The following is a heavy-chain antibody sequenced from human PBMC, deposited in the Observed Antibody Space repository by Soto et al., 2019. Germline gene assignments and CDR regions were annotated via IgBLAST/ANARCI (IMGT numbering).Heavy chain of an antibody. CDR1: GFTFNNYE. J-gene: IGHJ6*02. D-gene: IGHD6-6*01. CDR3: ARDSGRIATRLANSYYYGMDV. V-gene: IGHV3-48*03. CDR2: ISSSGYTI. Sequence: EVQLVESGGGLVQSGGSLRLSCTASGFTFNNYEMNWVRQAPGKGLEWVSYISSSGYTIYYVDSVKGRFTISRDNAENSLYLQMNSLRAEDTAIYYCARDSGRIATRLANSYYYGMDVWGQGTTVTVSS.